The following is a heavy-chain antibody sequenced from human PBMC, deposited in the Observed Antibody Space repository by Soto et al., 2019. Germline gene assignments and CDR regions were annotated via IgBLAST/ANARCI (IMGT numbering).Heavy chain of an antibody. D-gene: IGHD5-18*01. CDR1: GVTLTNVW. J-gene: IGHJ4*02. CDR2: IKSNIDGGTT. CDR3: SHGYYQYFNS. Sequence: GGSLRLSCEVSGVTLTNVWMDWVRQAPGKGPEWVGRIKSNIDGGTTDYAAPVKGRFTVSRDDSENTLYLQMNSLKTEDTAVYYCSHGYYQYFNSWGQGTLVTVSS. V-gene: IGHV3-15*07.